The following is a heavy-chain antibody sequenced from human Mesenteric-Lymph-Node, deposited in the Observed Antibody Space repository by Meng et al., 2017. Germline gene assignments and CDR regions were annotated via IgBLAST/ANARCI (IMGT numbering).Heavy chain of an antibody. D-gene: IGHD4-17*01. CDR2: LRPRGGIT. CDR3: ARTPLGDDAFHI. V-gene: IGHV1-46*01. Sequence: ASAQVSCNASGYTLSTYYIHWVRQAPGQGLEWMGILRPRGGITSNAPRFQGRVTMTMDTSTSTVYMELSSLRSEDTAVYYCARTPLGDDAFHIWGQGTGVTVSS. CDR1: GYTLSTYY. J-gene: IGHJ3*02.